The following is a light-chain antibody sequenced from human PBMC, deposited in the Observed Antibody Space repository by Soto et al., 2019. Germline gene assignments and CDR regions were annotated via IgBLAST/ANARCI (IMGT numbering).Light chain of an antibody. J-gene: IGLJ1*01. CDR2: EAS. V-gene: IGLV2-18*01. CDR3: SLYTSENTYV. CDR1: STDFISYNR. Sequence: QSALTQPPSVSGSPGQSVTISCTGTSTDFISYNRVSWYQQPPGTAPKLIIYEASNRPSGVPVRFSGSKSGNTASLTISGLQAADEADYYCSLYTSENTYVFGTGTKV.